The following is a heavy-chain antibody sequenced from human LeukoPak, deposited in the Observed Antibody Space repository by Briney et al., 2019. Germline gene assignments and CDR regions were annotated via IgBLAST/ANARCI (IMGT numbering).Heavy chain of an antibody. V-gene: IGHV3-23*01. Sequence: GGSLRLSCAASRFTFSNYAMSWVRQAPGKGLEWVSGISGSGGSTYYADSVKGRFTISRDNSKNTLFLQMNSLRAEDTAVYYCAKELASSLYYFDSWGQGTLVTVSS. J-gene: IGHJ4*02. CDR1: RFTFSNYA. D-gene: IGHD6-6*01. CDR3: AKELASSLYYFDS. CDR2: ISGSGGST.